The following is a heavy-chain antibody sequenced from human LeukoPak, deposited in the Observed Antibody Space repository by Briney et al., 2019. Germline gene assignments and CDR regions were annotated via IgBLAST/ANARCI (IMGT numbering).Heavy chain of an antibody. Sequence: SETLSLTCTVSGGSISSFYWSWIRQSPGKGLEWIGFIYSNGSTNYNPSLKSRVTISVDTSKNQFSLKLSSMTAADTAVYYCARRYCNSISCYHMDDWGKGTTVTVSS. D-gene: IGHD2-2*01. CDR3: ARRYCNSISCYHMDD. CDR1: GGSISSFY. J-gene: IGHJ6*03. CDR2: IYSNGST. V-gene: IGHV4-4*09.